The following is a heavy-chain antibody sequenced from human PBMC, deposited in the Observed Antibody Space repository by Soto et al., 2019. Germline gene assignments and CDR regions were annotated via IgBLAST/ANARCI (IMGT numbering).Heavy chain of an antibody. V-gene: IGHV3-23*01. J-gene: IGHJ4*02. D-gene: IGHD2-2*03. CDR1: GFTFSDFA. Sequence: EVQVLESGGGLVQPGGSLRLSCAATGFTFSDFAMSWVRQAPGKGLEWVSRIYGGGNGPHYADSVKGRVTISRDNSKNPLYLQMNSLRAEDTAVYYCAKMEGMDPWAYSFDYWGQGTLVTVSP. CDR3: AKMEGMDPWAYSFDY. CDR2: IYGGGNGP.